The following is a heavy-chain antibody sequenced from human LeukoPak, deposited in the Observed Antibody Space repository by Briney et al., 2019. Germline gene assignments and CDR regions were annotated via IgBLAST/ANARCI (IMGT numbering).Heavy chain of an antibody. V-gene: IGHV3-74*01. CDR1: GFTFSRDW. CDR2: INSDGRST. CDR3: VRGADTGYSSDS. J-gene: IGHJ4*02. D-gene: IGHD3-9*01. Sequence: PGGSLRLSCVASGFTFSRDWMHWVRQAPGEGLVWVSRINSDGRSTNYADSVKGRFSISRDNAENTLYLQMNSLRVENTPVYYCVRGADTGYSSDSWGQGPLVTVSS.